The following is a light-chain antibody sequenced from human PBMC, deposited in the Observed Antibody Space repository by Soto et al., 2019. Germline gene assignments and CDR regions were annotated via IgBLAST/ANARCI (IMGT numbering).Light chain of an antibody. CDR1: SNDVGHSSF. V-gene: IGLV2-8*01. CDR2: EVS. Sequence: QSALTQPPSASGSPGQSVTISCTGTSNDVGHSSFISWYQQHPGKGPKLIIYEVSKRPSGVPDRFSGSKSGNTASLSVSGLQDEDEADYFCNAQADDGKHVFGPGTKVTVL. J-gene: IGLJ1*01. CDR3: NAQADDGKHV.